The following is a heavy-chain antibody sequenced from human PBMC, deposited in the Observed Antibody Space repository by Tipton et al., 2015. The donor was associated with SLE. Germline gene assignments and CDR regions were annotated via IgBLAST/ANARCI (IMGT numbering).Heavy chain of an antibody. J-gene: IGHJ6*03. D-gene: IGHD2-2*01. V-gene: IGHV4-34*01. CDR2: INHSGST. CDR1: GGSFSGYY. Sequence: TLSLTCAVYGGSFSGYYWSWIRQPPGKGLEWIGEINHSGSTNYNPSLKSRVTISVDTSKNQFSLKLSSVTAADTAVYYCARDWCSSTGRYGYYYMDVWGKGTTVTVSS. CDR3: ARDWCSSTGRYGYYYMDV.